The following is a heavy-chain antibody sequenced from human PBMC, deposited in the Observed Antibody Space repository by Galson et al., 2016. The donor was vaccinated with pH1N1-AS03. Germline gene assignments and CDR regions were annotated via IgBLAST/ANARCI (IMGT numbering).Heavy chain of an antibody. D-gene: IGHD1-26*01. Sequence: SLRLSCAASGFTFRSYWMSWVRQAPGKGLEWVANIKEDGSAKYFVASVKGRFTISRDNAKNSLYFQMNSLRAEDTAVYYCARSIVGRFTYYLDKWGQGTLVTVSS. V-gene: IGHV3-7*01. J-gene: IGHJ4*02. CDR3: ARSIVGRFTYYLDK. CDR1: GFTFRSYW. CDR2: IKEDGSAK.